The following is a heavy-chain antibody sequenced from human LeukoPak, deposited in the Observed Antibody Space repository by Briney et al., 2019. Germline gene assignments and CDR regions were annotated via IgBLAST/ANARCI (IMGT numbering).Heavy chain of an antibody. D-gene: IGHD5-18*01. Sequence: PGRSLRLSCAASGFTFDDYAMHWVRQAPGKGLEWVSGISWNSGSIGYADSVKGRFTISRDNAKNSLYPQMNSLRAEDTALYYCAKSKRGYSRYYFDYWGQGTLVTVSS. J-gene: IGHJ4*02. CDR1: GFTFDDYA. CDR3: AKSKRGYSRYYFDY. V-gene: IGHV3-9*01. CDR2: ISWNSGSI.